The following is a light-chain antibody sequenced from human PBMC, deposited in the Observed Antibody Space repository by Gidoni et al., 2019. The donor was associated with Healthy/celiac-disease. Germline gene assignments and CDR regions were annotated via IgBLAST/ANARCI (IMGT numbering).Light chain of an antibody. J-gene: IGKJ2*01. V-gene: IGKV3-11*01. CDR2: DAS. CDR3: QQRSNWPPYT. Sequence: EIVLTQSPATLSLSPGERATPSCRASQSVSSYLAWYQQKPGQSPRPLIYDASNRATGIPARFSGSGSGTDFTLTISSLEPEDFAVYYCQQRSNWPPYTFGQGTKREIK. CDR1: QSVSSY.